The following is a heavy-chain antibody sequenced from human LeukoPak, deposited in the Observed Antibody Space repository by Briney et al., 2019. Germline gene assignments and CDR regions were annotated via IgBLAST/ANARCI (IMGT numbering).Heavy chain of an antibody. Sequence: KPSETLSLTCAVYGGSFSGYYWSWIRQPPGKGLEWIGEINHSGSTNYNPSLKSRVTISVDTSKNQFSLKLSSVTAADTAVYYCARGSRLRPIGAVKRGYFDYWGQGTLVTVSS. CDR2: INHSGST. CDR1: GGSFSGYY. CDR3: ARGSRLRPIGAVKRGYFDY. V-gene: IGHV4-34*01. D-gene: IGHD3-10*01. J-gene: IGHJ4*02.